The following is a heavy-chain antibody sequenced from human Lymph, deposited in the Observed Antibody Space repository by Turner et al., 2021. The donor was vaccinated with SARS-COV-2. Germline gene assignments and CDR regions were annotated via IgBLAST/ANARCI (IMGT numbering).Heavy chain of an antibody. V-gene: IGHV3-43*02. CDR3: AKEGLSGRRLQFVPYFAY. D-gene: IGHD5-12*01. Sequence: EVQLVESGGGVVQPGGSLRLACAATGFTFDDYAMHWVRQAPGTGLEWVSLISGDGGSTYYADSVKGRFTISRDDSKNSLYLQINSLRTEDTALYYCAKEGLSGRRLQFVPYFAYWGQGTLVSVSS. J-gene: IGHJ4*02. CDR2: ISGDGGST. CDR1: GFTFDDYA.